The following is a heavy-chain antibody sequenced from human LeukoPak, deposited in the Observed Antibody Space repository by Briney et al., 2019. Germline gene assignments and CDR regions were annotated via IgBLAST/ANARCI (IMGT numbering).Heavy chain of an antibody. J-gene: IGHJ4*02. V-gene: IGHV3-21*01. CDR1: GFTFSSYS. Sequence: GGSLRLSCAASGFTFSSYSMNWVRQAPGKGLEWVSSISSSSSYIYYADSVKGRFTISRDNAKNSLYLQMNSLRAEDTAVYYCASSSSWYGRPEWYFDYWGQGTLVTVSS. CDR3: ASSSSWYGRPEWYFDY. CDR2: ISSSSSYI. D-gene: IGHD6-13*01.